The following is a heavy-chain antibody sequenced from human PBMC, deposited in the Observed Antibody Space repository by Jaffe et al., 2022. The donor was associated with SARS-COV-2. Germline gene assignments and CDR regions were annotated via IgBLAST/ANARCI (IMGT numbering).Heavy chain of an antibody. CDR3: AKDGKIPPRHSSGWTGAYYFDY. CDR1: GFTFSSYA. J-gene: IGHJ4*02. CDR2: ISGSGGST. D-gene: IGHD6-19*01. Sequence: EVQLLESGGGLVQPGGSLRLSCAASGFTFSSYAMSWVRQAPGKGLEWVSAISGSGGSTYYADSVKGRFTISRDNSKNTLYLQMNSLRAEDTAVYYCAKDGKIPPRHSSGWTGAYYFDYWGQGTLVTVSS. V-gene: IGHV3-23*01.